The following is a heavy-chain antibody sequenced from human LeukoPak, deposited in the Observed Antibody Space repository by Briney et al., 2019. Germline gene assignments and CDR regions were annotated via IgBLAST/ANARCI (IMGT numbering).Heavy chain of an antibody. CDR3: SGEQTSDGVFDL. Sequence: SETLSLTCTVSGGSINNYCWSWIPQPPGKGLEWIGYIYYSGSTNYNPSLRSRVIISVDTSKNQFSLKLSSVTAADTAVYYCSGEQTSDGVFDLWGQGTMVTVSS. CDR2: IYYSGST. J-gene: IGHJ3*01. D-gene: IGHD2-8*01. CDR1: GGSINNYC. V-gene: IGHV4-59*01.